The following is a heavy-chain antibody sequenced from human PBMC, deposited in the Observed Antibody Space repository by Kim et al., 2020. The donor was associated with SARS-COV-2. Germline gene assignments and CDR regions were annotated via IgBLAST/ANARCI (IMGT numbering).Heavy chain of an antibody. CDR3: ARGGLGVNLDY. Sequence: LSLTCAASGLTVSNNYMSWVRQAPGKGLEWVSVIYSGGTTEYADSVKGRFTIARDTSKNTLFLQMNSLRADDTAVYYCARGGLGVNLDYWGQGTLVT. CDR2: IYSGGTT. CDR1: GLTVSNNY. V-gene: IGHV3-53*01. J-gene: IGHJ4*02. D-gene: IGHD3-10*01.